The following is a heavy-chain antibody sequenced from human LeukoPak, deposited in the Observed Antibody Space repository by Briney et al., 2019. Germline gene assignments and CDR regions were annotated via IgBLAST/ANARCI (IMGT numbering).Heavy chain of an antibody. D-gene: IGHD3-3*01. CDR2: ISDSCGNP. J-gene: IGHJ5*02. V-gene: IGHV3-23*01. Sequence: AGGPLSLSCALSGFSFRSYAMSGVRRSRGKGLTWVSSISDSCGNPYYADSVKGWFAISRNNSKNTLYLHMDSLRAEYTALYYCAKIDYTINAWGQGTLVTVSS. CDR1: GFSFRSYA. CDR3: AKIDYTINA.